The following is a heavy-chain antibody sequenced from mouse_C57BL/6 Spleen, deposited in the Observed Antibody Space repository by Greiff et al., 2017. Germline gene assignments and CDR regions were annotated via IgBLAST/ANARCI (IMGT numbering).Heavy chain of an antibody. J-gene: IGHJ3*01. V-gene: IGHV1-61*01. CDR1: GYTFTSYW. CDR3: ARGPAWFAD. Sequence: QVQLQQPGAELVRPGSSVKLSCKASGYTFTSYWMDWVKQRPGQGLEWIGNIYPSDSETHYNQKFKDKATLTVDKSSSTAYMELSSLTSEDSAVYYCARGPAWFADWGQGTLVTVSA. CDR2: IYPSDSET.